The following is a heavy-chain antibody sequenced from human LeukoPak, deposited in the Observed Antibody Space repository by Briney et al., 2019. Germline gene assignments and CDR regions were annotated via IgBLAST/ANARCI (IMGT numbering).Heavy chain of an antibody. J-gene: IGHJ4*02. CDR1: GFTFSSYA. V-gene: IGHV3-30-3*01. D-gene: IGHD6-13*01. CDR2: ISYDGSIK. Sequence: PGGSLRLSCAASGFTFSSYAMHWVRQAPGKGLEWVAVISYDGSIKYYADSVKGRFTISRDNSKNTLYLQMNSLRAEDTAVYYCARDYGSSWSHYYWGQGTLVTVSS. CDR3: ARDYGSSWSHYY.